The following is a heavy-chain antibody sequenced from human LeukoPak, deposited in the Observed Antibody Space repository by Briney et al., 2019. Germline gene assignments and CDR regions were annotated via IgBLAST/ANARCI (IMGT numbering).Heavy chain of an antibody. J-gene: IGHJ4*02. CDR1: GYTFTDYY. CDR2: INPNSGGT. CDR3: ARGAATMDY. D-gene: IGHD2-15*01. Sequence: ASVKVSCKASGYTFTDYYMHWVRRAPGQELGWMGRINPNSGGTNYAQKFQGRVTMTRDTSTSTVYMELSSLRSDDTAVYYCARGAATMDYWGPGTLVTVSS. V-gene: IGHV1/OR15-1*04.